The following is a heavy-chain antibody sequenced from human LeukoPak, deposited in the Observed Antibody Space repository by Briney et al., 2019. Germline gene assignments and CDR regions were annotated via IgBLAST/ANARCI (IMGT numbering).Heavy chain of an antibody. Sequence: GGSLRLSCAASGFTFSSYWMSWVRQAPGKGLEWVANIKQDGSEKYHVDSVKGRFTISRDNAKNSLYLQMNSLRAEDTAVYYCAREAYYYDSSGYYSGFDPWGQGTLVTVSS. J-gene: IGHJ5*02. CDR3: AREAYYYDSSGYYSGFDP. CDR2: IKQDGSEK. V-gene: IGHV3-7*01. CDR1: GFTFSSYW. D-gene: IGHD3-22*01.